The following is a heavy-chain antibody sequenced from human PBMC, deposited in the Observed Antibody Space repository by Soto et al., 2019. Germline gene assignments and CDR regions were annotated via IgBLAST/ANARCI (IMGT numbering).Heavy chain of an antibody. Sequence: QVQLLQSGAEVKKPGTSVRVSCRASGYTFASYNIYWVRQVKGQGLEWMGWMNPNSGDKGYAQKFLDRVIMTRDTTIKTAYLELTSLTSEDTAVYYCARGGRYLEWFPWFDPWGQGTLVTVSS. CDR1: GYTFASYN. V-gene: IGHV1-8*01. CDR3: ARGGRYLEWFPWFDP. J-gene: IGHJ5*02. D-gene: IGHD3-3*01. CDR2: MNPNSGDK.